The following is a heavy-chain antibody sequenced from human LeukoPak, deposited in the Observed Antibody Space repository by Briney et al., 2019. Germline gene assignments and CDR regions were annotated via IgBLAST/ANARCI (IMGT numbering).Heavy chain of an antibody. V-gene: IGHV3-33*01. CDR1: GFTFSDHG. CDR2: IWYDGSDK. CDR3: ARDLRFGELLYN. J-gene: IGHJ4*02. D-gene: IGHD3-10*01. Sequence: GGSLRLSCAASGFTFSDHGMHWVRQAPGKGLEWVAVIWYDGSDKYYADSVKGRFTISRDNSKNTLYLQMNSLRAEDTAVYYRARDLRFGELLYNWGQGTLVTVSS.